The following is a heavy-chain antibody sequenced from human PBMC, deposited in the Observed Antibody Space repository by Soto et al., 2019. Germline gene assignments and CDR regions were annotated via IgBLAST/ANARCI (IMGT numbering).Heavy chain of an antibody. J-gene: IGHJ5*02. CDR2: INHSGST. CDR3: ARAHGDYVSDWFDP. Sequence: SETLSLTCAVYGGSFSGYYWSWIRQPPGKGLEWIGEINHSGSTNYNPSPKSRVTISVDTSKNQFSLKLSSVTAADTAVYYCARAHGDYVSDWFDPWGQGTLVTVSS. CDR1: GGSFSGYY. D-gene: IGHD4-17*01. V-gene: IGHV4-34*01.